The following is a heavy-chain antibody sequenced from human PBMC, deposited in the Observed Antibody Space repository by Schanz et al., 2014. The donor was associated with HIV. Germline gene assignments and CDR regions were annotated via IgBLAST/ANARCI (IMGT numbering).Heavy chain of an antibody. CDR3: ARLRGFLWFGDHPYSFDY. Sequence: VQLVESGGGLVQPGGSLRLSCAASGFTFSRYWMTWVRQAPGKGLEWVAVISYDGRNKYQAASVKGRFTISRDNGKNSLFLQMNSLRAEDTAVYYCARLRGFLWFGDHPYSFDYWGQGTLVTVSS. D-gene: IGHD3-10*01. CDR1: GFTFSRYW. V-gene: IGHV3-30*03. J-gene: IGHJ4*02. CDR2: ISYDGRNK.